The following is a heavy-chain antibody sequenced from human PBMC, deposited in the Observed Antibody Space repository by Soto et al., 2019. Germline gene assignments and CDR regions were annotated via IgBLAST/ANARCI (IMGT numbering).Heavy chain of an antibody. Sequence: EVQLVESGGGLVQPGGSLRLSCEASGFTFRNYDMHWVRQGTGKGLEWVSGISAAGDPDYADSVEGRFTISRENAQNSVFLQIISLRVGDTAVYYCARTDRDFYGLDVWGQGTTVIVSS. CDR1: GFTFRNYD. J-gene: IGHJ6*02. CDR3: ARTDRDFYGLDV. V-gene: IGHV3-13*05. CDR2: ISAAGDP.